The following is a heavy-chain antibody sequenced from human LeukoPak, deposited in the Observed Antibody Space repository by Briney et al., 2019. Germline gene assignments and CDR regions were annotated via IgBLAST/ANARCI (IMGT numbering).Heavy chain of an antibody. CDR1: GYTFTDYF. CDR2: LSPNSGGT. Sequence: ASVKVSCKASGYTFTDYFIHWVRQAPGQGLEWMGWLSPNSGGTNYAQKFQGRVTMTRDTSISTAYMELSRLRSDDTAVYYCARSPLWFGELFVGFDPWGQGTLVTVPS. J-gene: IGHJ5*02. V-gene: IGHV1-2*02. CDR3: ARSPLWFGELFVGFDP. D-gene: IGHD3-10*01.